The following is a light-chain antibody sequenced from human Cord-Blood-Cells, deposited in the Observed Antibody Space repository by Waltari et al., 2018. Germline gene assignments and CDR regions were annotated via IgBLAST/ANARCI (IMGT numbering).Light chain of an antibody. CDR1: QDISNY. CDR3: QQYDNLPRVT. CDR2: DAS. J-gene: IGKJ5*01. Sequence: DIQMTQSPSSLSESVGDRVTITCQASQDISNYLNWYQQKPGKAPKLLIYDASNLETGVPSRFSGSGSGTDFTFTISSLQPEDIATYYCQQYDNLPRVTFGQGTRLEIK. V-gene: IGKV1-33*01.